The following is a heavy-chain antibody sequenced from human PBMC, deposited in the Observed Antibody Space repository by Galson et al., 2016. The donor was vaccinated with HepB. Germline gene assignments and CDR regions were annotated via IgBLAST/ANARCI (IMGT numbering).Heavy chain of an antibody. D-gene: IGHD2-15*01. V-gene: IGHV3-66*01. CDR1: GFTVSNSY. CDR2: IYSGGST. CDR3: ARNRHCSGGSCYGA. Sequence: SLRLSCAASGFTVSNSYMRWVRRAPGKGLEWVSLIYSGGSTYYADSVKGRFTISRDSSKNTLYLQMNSLRAEDTAVYYCARNRHCSGGSCYGAWGQGTLVTVSS. J-gene: IGHJ5*02.